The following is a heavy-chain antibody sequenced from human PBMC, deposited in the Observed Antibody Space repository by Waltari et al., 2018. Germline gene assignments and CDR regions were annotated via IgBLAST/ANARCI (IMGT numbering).Heavy chain of an antibody. CDR1: GYTFTSYA. CDR2: INAGNGNT. CDR3: ARGRYSGYGTFDY. Sequence: QVQLVQSGAEVKKPGASVTVSCMASGYTFTSYAMPWVRQAPGQRLEWMGWINAGNGNTKYSQKFQGRVTITRDTSASTAYMELSSLRSEDTAVYYCARGRYSGYGTFDYWGQGTLVTVSS. V-gene: IGHV1-3*01. D-gene: IGHD5-12*01. J-gene: IGHJ4*02.